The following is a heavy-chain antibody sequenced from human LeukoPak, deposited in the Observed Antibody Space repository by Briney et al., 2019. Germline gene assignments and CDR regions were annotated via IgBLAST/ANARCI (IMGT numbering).Heavy chain of an antibody. J-gene: IGHJ4*02. V-gene: IGHV3-23*01. CDR1: GFTFSSYG. Sequence: PGGSLRLSCAASGFTFSSYGMSWVRQAPGKGLEWVSAISGSGGSTYYADSVKGRFTISRDNSKNTLYLQMNSLRAEDTAVYYCAKDGLDMDDYVWGSYRLDYWGQGTLVTVSS. CDR3: AKDGLDMDDYVWGSYRLDY. CDR2: ISGSGGST. D-gene: IGHD3-16*02.